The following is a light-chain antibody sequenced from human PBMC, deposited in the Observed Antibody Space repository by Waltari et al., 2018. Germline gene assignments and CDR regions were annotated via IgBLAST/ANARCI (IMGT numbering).Light chain of an antibody. CDR3: LQYSSSPFT. Sequence: DIQMTQSPSSLSASVGATVTITCRASQSISSWLAWYQQKPGKAPKLLIYKASSLQSGVPSRFSGSGSGTDFTLTIISLQPEDFATYYCLQYSSSPFTFGPGTKLDIK. CDR2: KAS. V-gene: IGKV1-12*01. J-gene: IGKJ3*01. CDR1: QSISSW.